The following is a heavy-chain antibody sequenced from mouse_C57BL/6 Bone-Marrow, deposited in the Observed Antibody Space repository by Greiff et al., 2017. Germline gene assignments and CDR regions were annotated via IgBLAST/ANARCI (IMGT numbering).Heavy chain of an antibody. D-gene: IGHD3-2*02. Sequence: QVQLQQSGPELVKPGASVKISCKASGYAFSSSWMHWVKQRPGKGLEWIGRIYPGDGDTNYNGKFKGKATLTADKSSSTAYMQLSSLTSEDSAVYFCARGLRLFDYWGQGNTLTVSS. CDR1: GYAFSSSW. CDR2: IYPGDGDT. CDR3: ARGLRLFDY. J-gene: IGHJ2*01. V-gene: IGHV1-82*01.